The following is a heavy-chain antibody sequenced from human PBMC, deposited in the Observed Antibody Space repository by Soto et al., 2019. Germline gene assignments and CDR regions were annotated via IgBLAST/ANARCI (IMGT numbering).Heavy chain of an antibody. D-gene: IGHD7-27*01. Sequence: QVQLQESGPGLVKPSQTLSLTCTVSGGSISTVNYWWSWIRQSPDMGLEWIGHIYNGGRTYNNPSLESRVTMSVDTSKNQLSLTLSSVSAADTAVYYCARGPSGHKVDSWGQGTLVTVSS. CDR1: GGSISTVNYW. J-gene: IGHJ4*02. CDR3: ARGPSGHKVDS. CDR2: IYNGGRT. V-gene: IGHV4-30-4*01.